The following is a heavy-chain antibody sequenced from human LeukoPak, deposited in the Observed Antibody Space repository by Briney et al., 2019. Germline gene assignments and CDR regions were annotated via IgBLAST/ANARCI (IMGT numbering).Heavy chain of an antibody. CDR3: ARGRSFWFDP. J-gene: IGHJ5*02. V-gene: IGHV4-39*07. CDR1: GGSISSSSYY. CDR2: IYYSGST. Sequence: SETLSLTCTVSGGSISSSSYYWGWIRQPPGKGLEWIGSIYYSGSTYYNPSLKSRVTISVDTSKNQFSLKLSSVTAADTAVYYCARGRSFWFDPWGQGTLVTVSS.